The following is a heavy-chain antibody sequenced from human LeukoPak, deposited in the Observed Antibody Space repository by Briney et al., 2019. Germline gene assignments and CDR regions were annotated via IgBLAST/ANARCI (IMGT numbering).Heavy chain of an antibody. J-gene: IGHJ4*02. Sequence: PGGSLRLSCTASGFTFGDYAMSWFRQAPGKGLEWVGFIRSKAYGGTTEYAASVKGRFTISRDDSKSIAYPQMNSLKTEDTAVYYCTRAKWELLPGDYWGQGTLVTVSS. D-gene: IGHD1-26*01. CDR2: IRSKAYGGTT. CDR3: TRAKWELLPGDY. CDR1: GFTFGDYA. V-gene: IGHV3-49*03.